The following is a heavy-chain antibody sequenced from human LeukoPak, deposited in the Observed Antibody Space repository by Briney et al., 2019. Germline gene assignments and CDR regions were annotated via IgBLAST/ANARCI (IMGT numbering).Heavy chain of an antibody. V-gene: IGHV4-39*01. CDR3: ARQYGPGYSSTWYFDY. Sequence: SETLSFTCTVSGGSISSSAYSRGWIRQPPGKGFDWIGNIYDNGNTYYNPSLKSRVTISVDTSKNQFSLQLNSVTAADTAVYYCARQYGPGYSSTWYFDYWGQGTLVTVSS. D-gene: IGHD6-13*01. CDR2: IYDNGNT. J-gene: IGHJ4*02. CDR1: GGSISSSAYS.